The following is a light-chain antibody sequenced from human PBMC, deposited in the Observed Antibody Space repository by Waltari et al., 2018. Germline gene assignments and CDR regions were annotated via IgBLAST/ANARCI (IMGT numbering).Light chain of an antibody. CDR1: QGISSR. CDR3: LQAYSFPRT. Sequence: DIQMTQSPSFVSASVGDRVTLTCQASQGISSRLAWYKQKPGKAPKLLIYTASTLQSVVPSRFSGSGSGTEFTLIITTLHPEDFATYFCLQAYSFPRTFGQGTKLEIK. CDR2: TAS. V-gene: IGKV1-12*01. J-gene: IGKJ2*01.